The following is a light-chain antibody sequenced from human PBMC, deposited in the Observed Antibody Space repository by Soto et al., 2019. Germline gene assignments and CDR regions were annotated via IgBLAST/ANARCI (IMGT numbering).Light chain of an antibody. CDR3: HQDSVTSS. V-gene: IGKV1-5*03. J-gene: IGKJ3*01. Sequence: DIQMTQSPSTLSASVGDRVTITCRASQNIYNYLAWYQQKPGKAPKPLIYKASTLESGVPSRFSGSGSGKEVTLTSSSLQPDDFATYYCHQDSVTSSFGPGTKVDVK. CDR2: KAS. CDR1: QNIYNY.